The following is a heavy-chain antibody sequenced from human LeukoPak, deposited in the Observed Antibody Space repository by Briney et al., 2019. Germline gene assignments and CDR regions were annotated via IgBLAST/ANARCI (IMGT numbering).Heavy chain of an antibody. Sequence: GSLRLSCTASGFPFSNYALSWVRQAPGEGLEWVAAISGGGVNTYYAESVKGRFTVSRDNSENTLHLQMNSLRVDDTAVYYCAKEGRGYDFWGGYTFDVWGRGTMVSVSS. CDR1: GFPFSNYA. V-gene: IGHV3-23*01. D-gene: IGHD3-3*01. J-gene: IGHJ3*01. CDR2: ISGGGVNT. CDR3: AKEGRGYDFWGGYTFDV.